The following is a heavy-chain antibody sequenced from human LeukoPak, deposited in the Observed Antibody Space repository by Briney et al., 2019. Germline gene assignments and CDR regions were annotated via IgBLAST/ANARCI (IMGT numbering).Heavy chain of an antibody. CDR2: IYYSGST. Sequence: PSETLSLTCAVYGGSFSGYYWSWIRQPPGKGLEWIGYIYYSGSTNYNPSLKSRVTISVDTSKNQFSLKLSSVTAADTAVYYCARGPGGNYYYYYMDVWGKGTTVTVSS. CDR3: ARGPGGNYYYYYMDV. J-gene: IGHJ6*03. D-gene: IGHD1-26*01. CDR1: GGSFSGYY. V-gene: IGHV4-59*01.